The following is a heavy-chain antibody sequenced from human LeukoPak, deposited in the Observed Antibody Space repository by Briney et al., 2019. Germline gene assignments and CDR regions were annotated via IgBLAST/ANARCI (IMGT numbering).Heavy chain of an antibody. CDR2: INHSGST. D-gene: IGHD3-22*01. Sequence: SETLSLTCAVYGGSFSGYYWSWIRQPPGKGLEWIGEINHSGSTNYNPSLKSRVTISVDTSKNQFSLKLSSVTAADTAVYYCAGGDSSGYYKNNWFDPWGQGTLVTVSS. V-gene: IGHV4-34*01. CDR3: AGGDSSGYYKNNWFDP. CDR1: GGSFSGYY. J-gene: IGHJ5*02.